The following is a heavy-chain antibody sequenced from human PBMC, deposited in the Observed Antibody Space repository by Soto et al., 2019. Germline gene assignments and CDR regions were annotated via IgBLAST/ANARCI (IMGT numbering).Heavy chain of an antibody. J-gene: IGHJ5*02. V-gene: IGHV5-51*03. D-gene: IGHD2-8*02. CDR3: ARGYCTATICDPWFDP. Sequence: PVESLKISCQGSGYAFISYWISWGLQMPVKGLEWMGIIYPGDSDTRYSPSFQGQVTISVDKSITTAYLQWSSLKASDTAMYYCARGYCTATICDPWFDPWGQGTLVTVSS. CDR1: GYAFISYW. CDR2: IYPGDSDT.